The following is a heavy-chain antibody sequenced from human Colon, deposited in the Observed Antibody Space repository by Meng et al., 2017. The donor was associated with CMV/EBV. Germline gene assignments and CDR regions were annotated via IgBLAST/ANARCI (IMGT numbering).Heavy chain of an antibody. CDR3: ARGSSGFTGYLAY. Sequence: KASGFVLPTYAMYWVRQAPGQRLEWMGWISGGNGHTKYSKRLQGRVSITRDTSTNTAYMELSSLTSEDTAVYYCARGSSGFTGYLAYWGQGTLVTVSS. V-gene: IGHV1-3*01. CDR2: ISGGNGHT. J-gene: IGHJ4*02. D-gene: IGHD3-9*01. CDR1: GFVLPTYA.